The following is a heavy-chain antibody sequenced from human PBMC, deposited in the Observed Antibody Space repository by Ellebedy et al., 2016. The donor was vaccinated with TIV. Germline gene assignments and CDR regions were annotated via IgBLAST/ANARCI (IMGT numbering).Heavy chain of an antibody. V-gene: IGHV1-2*02. CDR1: GYTFTGYY. J-gene: IGHJ6*02. CDR2: INPNSGGT. Sequence: ASVKVSCXASGYTFTGYYMHWVRQAPGQGLEWMGWINPNSGGTNYAQKFQGRVTMTRDTSISTAYMELSRLRSDDTAVYYCARGDNWNDAWHGPDYYGMDVWGQGTTVTVSS. D-gene: IGHD1-1*01. CDR3: ARGDNWNDAWHGPDYYGMDV.